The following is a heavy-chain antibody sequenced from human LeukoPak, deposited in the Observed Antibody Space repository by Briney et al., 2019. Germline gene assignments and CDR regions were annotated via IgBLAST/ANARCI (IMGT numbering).Heavy chain of an antibody. V-gene: IGHV3-53*04. Sequence: GGSLRLSCAASGFTVSSNYMSWVRQAPGKGLEWVSVIYSGGSTYYADSVRGRFTISRHNSKNTLYLQMNSLRAEDTAVYYCARVATYCSSTSCYGEYFDYWGQGTLVTVSS. CDR3: ARVATYCSSTSCYGEYFDY. CDR2: IYSGGST. D-gene: IGHD2-2*01. J-gene: IGHJ4*02. CDR1: GFTVSSNY.